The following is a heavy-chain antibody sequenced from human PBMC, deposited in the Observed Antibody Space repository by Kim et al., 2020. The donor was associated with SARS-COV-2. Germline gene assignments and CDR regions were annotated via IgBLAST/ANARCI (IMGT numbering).Heavy chain of an antibody. D-gene: IGHD2-8*01. CDR2: ISVNANAT. J-gene: IGHJ6*03. V-gene: IGHV3-48*02. CDR1: GVSFTGNA. CDR3: VRKWYYDMDV. Sequence: GGSLRLSCVSSGVSFTGNAMNWVRQAPGKGLEYLAYISVNANATYYSDSVRGRFTVSRDRARSLLYLQMNSLREEDTATYYCVRKWYYDMDVWGQGTTVTVSS.